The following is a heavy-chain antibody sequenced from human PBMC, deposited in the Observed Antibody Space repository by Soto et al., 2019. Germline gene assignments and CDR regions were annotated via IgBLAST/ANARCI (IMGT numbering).Heavy chain of an antibody. CDR1: GFTFSSYA. J-gene: IGHJ4*02. V-gene: IGHV3-30-3*01. Sequence: QVQLVESGGGVVQPGRSLRLSCAASGFTFSSYAMHWVRQAPGKGLEWVAVISYDGSNKYYADSVKGRFTVSRDNSKNTLYLQMNSLRAEDTAVYYCARDSGWSYFDYWGQGTLVTVSS. D-gene: IGHD6-19*01. CDR3: ARDSGWSYFDY. CDR2: ISYDGSNK.